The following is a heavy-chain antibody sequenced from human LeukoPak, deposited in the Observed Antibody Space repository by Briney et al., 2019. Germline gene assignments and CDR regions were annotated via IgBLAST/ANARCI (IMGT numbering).Heavy chain of an antibody. J-gene: IGHJ5*02. CDR1: GFTFSSYS. CDR2: ISSSSSYI. Sequence: GGSLRLSCAASGFTFSSYSVNWVRQAPGKGLEWVSSISSSSSYIYYADSVKGRFTISRDNAKNSLYLQMNSLRAEDTAVYYCARDLGGGYCSGGSCYPPLSVDPWGQGTLVTVSS. CDR3: ARDLGGGYCSGGSCYPPLSVDP. V-gene: IGHV3-21*01. D-gene: IGHD2-15*01.